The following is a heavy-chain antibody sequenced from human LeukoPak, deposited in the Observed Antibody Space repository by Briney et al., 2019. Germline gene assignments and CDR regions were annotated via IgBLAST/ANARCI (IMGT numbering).Heavy chain of an antibody. CDR3: ARYFDFWSGYPSFDY. CDR1: GGSISSGDYY. J-gene: IGHJ4*02. V-gene: IGHV4-30-4*08. CDR2: IYYSEIT. Sequence: SETLSLTCTVSGGSISSGDYYWSWIRQPPGKGLEWIGYIYYSEITYYNPSLKSRVTISVDTSKNQFSLRLSSVTAADTAVYYCARYFDFWSGYPSFDYWGQGTLVTVSS. D-gene: IGHD3-3*01.